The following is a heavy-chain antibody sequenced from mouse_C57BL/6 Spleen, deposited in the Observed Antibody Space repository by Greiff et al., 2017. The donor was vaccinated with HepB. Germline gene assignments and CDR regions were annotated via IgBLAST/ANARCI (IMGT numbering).Heavy chain of an antibody. CDR3: ARSRSSYGYWYFDV. J-gene: IGHJ1*03. Sequence: VKLVESGPELVKPGASVKLSCKASGYTFTSYDINWVKQRPGQGLEWIGWIYPRDGSTKYNEKFKGKATLTVDTSSSTAYMELHSLTSEDSAVYFCARSRSSYGYWYFDVWGTGTTVTVSS. CDR2: IYPRDGST. D-gene: IGHD1-1*01. V-gene: IGHV1-85*01. CDR1: GYTFTSYD.